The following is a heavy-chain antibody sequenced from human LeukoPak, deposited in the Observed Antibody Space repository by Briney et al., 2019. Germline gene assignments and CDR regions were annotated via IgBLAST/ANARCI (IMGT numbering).Heavy chain of an antibody. V-gene: IGHV4-4*07. CDR3: ARQPGYSSSWSFDY. D-gene: IGHD6-13*01. Sequence: SEALSLTCTVSGGSISSYYWSWIRQPAGKGLEWIGRIYTSGSTNYNPSLKSRVTMSVDTSKNQFSLKLSSVTAADTAVYYCARQPGYSSSWSFDYWGQGTLVTVSS. J-gene: IGHJ4*02. CDR1: GGSISSYY. CDR2: IYTSGST.